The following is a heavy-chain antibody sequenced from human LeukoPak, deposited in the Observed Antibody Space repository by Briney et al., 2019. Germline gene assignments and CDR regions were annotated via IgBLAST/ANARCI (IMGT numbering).Heavy chain of an antibody. CDR3: AKASYDINLVY. J-gene: IGHJ4*02. D-gene: IGHD3-9*01. Sequence: GGSLRLSCAASGLTFSSYAMSWVRQAPGKGLEWVSSISSSGGSTYYADSVKGRFTISRDNSKNTLYLQMNSLRAEDTAVYYCAKASYDINLVYWGQGTLVTISS. CDR2: ISSSGGST. CDR1: GLTFSSYA. V-gene: IGHV3-23*01.